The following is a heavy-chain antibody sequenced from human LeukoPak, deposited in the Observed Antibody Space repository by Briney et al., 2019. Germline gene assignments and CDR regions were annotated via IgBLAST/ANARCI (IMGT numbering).Heavy chain of an antibody. CDR1: GGSISSSSYY. CDR2: IYYSGST. D-gene: IGHD1-20*01. CDR3: ARWHNWNDGYYMDV. Sequence: PSETLSLTCTVSGGSISSSSYYWGWIRQPPGKGLEWIGSIYYSGSTYYNPSLKSRVTISVDTSKNQFSLKLSSVTAADTAVYYCARWHNWNDGYYMDVWGKGTTVTISS. J-gene: IGHJ6*03. V-gene: IGHV4-39*01.